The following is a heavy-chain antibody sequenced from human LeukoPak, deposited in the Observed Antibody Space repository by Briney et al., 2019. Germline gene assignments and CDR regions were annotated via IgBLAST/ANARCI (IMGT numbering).Heavy chain of an antibody. D-gene: IGHD6-19*01. V-gene: IGHV5-10-1*01. CDR1: GYSFTSYW. Sequence: ESLRISCNGSGYSFTSYWISWVRQMPGKSLEWMGRIDPSDSYTNYSPSFQGHVTISADKSISTAYLQWSSLKASDTAMYYCARQYSSGWTFFDYWGQGTLVTVSS. CDR3: ARQYSSGWTFFDY. CDR2: IDPSDSYT. J-gene: IGHJ4*02.